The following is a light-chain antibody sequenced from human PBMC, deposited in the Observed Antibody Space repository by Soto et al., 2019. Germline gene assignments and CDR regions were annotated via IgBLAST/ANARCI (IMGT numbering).Light chain of an antibody. J-gene: IGLJ1*01. CDR2: DVS. Sequence: QSALTQPRSVSGSPGQSVTISCTGTSSDVGGYNYVSWYQQHPGKAPKLMIYDVSQRPSGVPDRFSGSKSGNTASLPISGLQAEDEADYYCCSYAGSPYVFGTGTKLTVL. V-gene: IGLV2-11*01. CDR3: CSYAGSPYV. CDR1: SSDVGGYNY.